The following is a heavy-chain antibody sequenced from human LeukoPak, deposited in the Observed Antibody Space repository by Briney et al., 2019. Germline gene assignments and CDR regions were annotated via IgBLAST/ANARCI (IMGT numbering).Heavy chain of an antibody. CDR2: ISYDGSNK. Sequence: GRSLRLSCAASGFTFSTYAMHWVRQGPGKGLEWVAVISYDGSNKYYANSVKGRFTISRDNSKNTLYLQMSSLSAEDTAVYYCARTTTPHYYGSGSYALGYWGQGTLVTVPS. J-gene: IGHJ4*02. D-gene: IGHD3-10*01. V-gene: IGHV3-30-3*01. CDR1: GFTFSTYA. CDR3: ARTTTPHYYGSGSYALGY.